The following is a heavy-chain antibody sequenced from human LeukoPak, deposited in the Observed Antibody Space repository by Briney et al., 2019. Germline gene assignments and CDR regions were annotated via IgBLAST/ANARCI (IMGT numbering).Heavy chain of an antibody. J-gene: IGHJ3*02. V-gene: IGHV1-24*01. CDR1: VYTLSDLA. CDR2: LYPEDGEA. Sequence: ASVTVSCKVSVYTLSDLAMHWVRQAPGKGLEWMGGLYPEDGEAIYAQPLQGRVTMTEDTSTDTAYMELSSLRSEDTAVYYCATRNFGDYGAFDIWGPGTMVTVSS. CDR3: ATRNFGDYGAFDI. D-gene: IGHD4-17*01.